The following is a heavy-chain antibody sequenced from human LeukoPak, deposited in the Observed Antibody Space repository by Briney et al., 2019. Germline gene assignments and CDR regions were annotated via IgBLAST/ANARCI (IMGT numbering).Heavy chain of an antibody. J-gene: IGHJ5*02. V-gene: IGHV3-23*01. CDR3: AKGPPTEGIAVAMNWFDP. CDR1: GFTFSTYA. D-gene: IGHD6-19*01. Sequence: GGSLRLSCEASGFTFSTYAMSWVRQAPGKGLEWVSTISGSDNSTYYADSVKGRFTISRDNSKNTLYLQMNSLRAEDTAVYYCAKGPPTEGIAVAMNWFDPWGQGTLVTVSS. CDR2: ISGSDNST.